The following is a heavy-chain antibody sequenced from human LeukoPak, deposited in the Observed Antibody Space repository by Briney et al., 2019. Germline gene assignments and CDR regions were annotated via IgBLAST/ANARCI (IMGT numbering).Heavy chain of an antibody. CDR1: GFAFSGYW. CDR2: INQDGSET. V-gene: IGHV3-7*01. CDR3: AREGAAASVDY. Sequence: GGSLRLSCAASGFAFSGYWMSWVRQAPGKGLEWVANINQDGSETYYVDSVKGRFTISRDNSKNTLYLQMGSLRAEDMAVYYCAREGAAASVDYWGQGTLVTVSS. D-gene: IGHD6-13*01. J-gene: IGHJ4*02.